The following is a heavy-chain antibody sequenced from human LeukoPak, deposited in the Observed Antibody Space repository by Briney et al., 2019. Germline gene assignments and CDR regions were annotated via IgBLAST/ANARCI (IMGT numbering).Heavy chain of an antibody. Sequence: ASVKVSCKASGGTFSSYAISWVRQAPGQGLEWMGRIIPILGIANYAQKFQGRVTITADKSTSTAYMELSSLRSEDTAVYYCALISSPYSQYSSSWSWSLDYWGQGTLVTVSS. CDR2: IIPILGIA. CDR1: GGTFSSYA. D-gene: IGHD6-13*01. J-gene: IGHJ4*02. V-gene: IGHV1-69*04. CDR3: ALISSPYSQYSSSWSWSLDY.